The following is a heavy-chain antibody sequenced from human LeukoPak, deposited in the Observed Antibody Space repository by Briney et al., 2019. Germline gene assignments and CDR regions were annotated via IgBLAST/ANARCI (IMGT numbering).Heavy chain of an antibody. V-gene: IGHV1-69*13. J-gene: IGHJ6*02. CDR3: ARGTRAIFGVVIHYYYYGMDV. D-gene: IGHD3-3*01. Sequence: GASVKVSCKASGGTFSSYAISWVRQAPGQGLEWMGGIIPIFGTANYAQEFQGRVTITADESTSTAYMELSSLRSEDTAVYYCARGTRAIFGVVIHYYYYGMDVWGQGTTVTVSS. CDR2: IIPIFGTA. CDR1: GGTFSSYA.